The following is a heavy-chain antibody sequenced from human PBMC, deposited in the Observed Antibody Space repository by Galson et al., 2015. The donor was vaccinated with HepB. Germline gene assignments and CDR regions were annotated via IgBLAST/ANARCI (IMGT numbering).Heavy chain of an antibody. Sequence: LRLSCASSGFTFSSYGMHWVRQAPGKGLEWVAVISYDGSNKYYADSVKGRFTISRDNSKNTLYLQMNSLRAEDTAVYYCAKGMGLGVWGKGTTVTVSS. CDR3: AKGMGLGV. CDR2: ISYDGSNK. J-gene: IGHJ6*04. V-gene: IGHV3-30*18. CDR1: GFTFSSYG.